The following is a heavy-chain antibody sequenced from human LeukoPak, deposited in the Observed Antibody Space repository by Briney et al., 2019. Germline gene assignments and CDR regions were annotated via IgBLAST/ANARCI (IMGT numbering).Heavy chain of an antibody. CDR1: GGSISSGGYY. J-gene: IGHJ3*01. Sequence: SQTLSLTCTVSGGSISSGGYYWSWIRQPPGEGLEWIGYIYQSGCTYYKPSLRSRVTISADMSNNQFSLKLNSVTAADTAVYYCARGSRSVVIPDPGVFGVWGQGTMVTISS. V-gene: IGHV4-30-2*01. CDR2: IYQSGCT. D-gene: IGHD4-23*01. CDR3: ARGSRSVVIPDPGVFGV.